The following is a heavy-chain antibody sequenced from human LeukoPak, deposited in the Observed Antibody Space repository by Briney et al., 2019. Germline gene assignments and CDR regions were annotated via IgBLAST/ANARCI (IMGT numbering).Heavy chain of an antibody. Sequence: PGGSLRLSCAASGFTFSSYSMNWVRQAPGKGLEWVSSISSSSSYIYYADSVKGRFTISRDNAKNSLYLQMNSLRAEDTAVYYCARESRVGGDAFDIWGQETMVTVSS. J-gene: IGHJ3*02. D-gene: IGHD1-26*01. CDR2: ISSSSSYI. CDR1: GFTFSSYS. V-gene: IGHV3-21*01. CDR3: ARESRVGGDAFDI.